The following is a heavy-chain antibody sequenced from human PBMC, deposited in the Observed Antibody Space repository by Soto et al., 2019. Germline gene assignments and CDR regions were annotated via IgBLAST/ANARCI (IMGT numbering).Heavy chain of an antibody. Sequence: PWGSLRLSCAASGFTFSSYSMNWVRQAPGKGLEWVSSISSSSSTIYYADSVKGRFTISRDNAKNSLYLQMNSLRAENTVVYYWGIDSSSYAPFASGGQGTWVP. CDR3: GIDSSSYAPFAS. J-gene: IGHJ4*02. CDR2: ISSSSSTI. CDR1: GFTFSSYS. D-gene: IGHD3-16*01. V-gene: IGHV3-48*01.